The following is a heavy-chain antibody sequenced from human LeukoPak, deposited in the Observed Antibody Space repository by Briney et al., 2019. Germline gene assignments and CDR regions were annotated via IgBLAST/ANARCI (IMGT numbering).Heavy chain of an antibody. CDR1: GGSISSSSYY. CDR3: ARDHPAYYGFGELLYPNLFDY. CDR2: IYYSGST. Sequence: SETLSLTCTVSGGSISSSSYYWGWIRQPPGKGLEWIGSIYYSGSTYYNPSLKSRVTISVDTSKNQFSLKLSSVTAADTAVYYCARDHPAYYGFGELLYPNLFDYWGQGTLVTVSS. D-gene: IGHD3-10*01. V-gene: IGHV4-39*07. J-gene: IGHJ4*02.